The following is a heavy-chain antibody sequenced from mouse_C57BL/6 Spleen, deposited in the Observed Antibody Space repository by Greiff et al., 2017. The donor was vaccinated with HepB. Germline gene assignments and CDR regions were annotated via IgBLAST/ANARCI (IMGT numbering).Heavy chain of an antibody. V-gene: IGHV1-52*01. CDR3: ARLVITTVYYFDY. Sequence: VKQSCKASGYTFTSYWMHWVKQRPIQGLEWIGNIDPSDSETHYNQKFKDKATLTVDKSSSTAYMQLSSLTSEDSAVYYCARLVITTVYYFDYWGQGTTLTVSS. CDR2: IDPSDSET. D-gene: IGHD1-1*01. CDR1: GYTFTSYW. J-gene: IGHJ2*01.